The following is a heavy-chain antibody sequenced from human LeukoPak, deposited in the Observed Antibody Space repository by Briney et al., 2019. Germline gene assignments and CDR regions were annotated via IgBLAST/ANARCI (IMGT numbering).Heavy chain of an antibody. D-gene: IGHD5/OR15-5a*01. CDR2: ISTHGNDQ. Sequence: GRTLRHSSAPPPSTFHGYAMHWVRQAPGKGLERLTLISTHGNDQHYAASVKGPFPVSIDNSKNTLFLQMHNLRPEDTAVYYCAKDKSVSADSYFDYSGQGTLVTVSS. CDR1: PSTFHGYA. V-gene: IGHV3-30-3*01. CDR3: AKDKSVSADSYFDY. J-gene: IGHJ4*02.